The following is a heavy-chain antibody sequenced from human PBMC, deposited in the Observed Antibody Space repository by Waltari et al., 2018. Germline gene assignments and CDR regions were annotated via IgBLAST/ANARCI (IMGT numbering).Heavy chain of an antibody. V-gene: IGHV5-51*01. CDR1: GYSFSTYW. D-gene: IGHD3-3*01. CDR2: IYAGDSDT. J-gene: IGHJ4*02. CDR3: ARPYYDLWSGSPSYFDY. Sequence: EVQLVQSGAEVKKPGESLKISCTGSGYSFSTYWIGWGRQMPGKGLEWMGIIYAGDSDTRYSPSFQGQVTISVDKSIRTAYLQWSSLKASDTAMYYCARPYYDLWSGSPSYFDYWGQGTLVTVSS.